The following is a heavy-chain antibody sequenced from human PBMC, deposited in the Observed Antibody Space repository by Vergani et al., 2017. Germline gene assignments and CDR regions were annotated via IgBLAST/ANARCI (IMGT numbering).Heavy chain of an antibody. CDR2: IIPIFGTA. CDR3: ARDRELGYGDPDAFDI. CDR1: GGTFSSYA. D-gene: IGHD4-17*01. Sequence: QVQLVQSGAEVKKPGSPVKVSCKASGGTFSSYAISWVRQAPGQGLEWMGGIIPIFGTANYAQKFQGRVTITADEPTSTAYMELSSLSSEDTTVYYCARDRELGYGDPDAFDIWGQGTMVTVSS. V-gene: IGHV1-69*12. J-gene: IGHJ3*02.